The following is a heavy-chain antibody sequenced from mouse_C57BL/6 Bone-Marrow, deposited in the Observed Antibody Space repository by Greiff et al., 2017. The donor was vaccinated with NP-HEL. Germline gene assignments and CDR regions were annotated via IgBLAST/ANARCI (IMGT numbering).Heavy chain of an antibody. Sequence: QVQLQQSGPELVKPGASVKISCKASGYSFTSYYIHWVKQRPGQGLEWIGWIYPGSGNTKYNEKFKGKATLTADTSSSTAYMQLSSLTSEDSAVYYCARGEIYYGSSPYWYFDVWGTGTTVTVSS. D-gene: IGHD1-1*01. V-gene: IGHV1-66*01. CDR2: IYPGSGNT. CDR3: ARGEIYYGSSPYWYFDV. J-gene: IGHJ1*03. CDR1: GYSFTSYY.